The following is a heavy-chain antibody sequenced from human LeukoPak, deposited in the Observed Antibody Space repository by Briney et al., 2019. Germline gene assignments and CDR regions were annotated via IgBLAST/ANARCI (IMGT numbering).Heavy chain of an antibody. D-gene: IGHD2-2*01. CDR1: GCTFTSYV. V-gene: IGHV1-18*01. CDR3: ARVDEPYCSSTSCYYVY. J-gene: IGHJ4*02. CDR2: ISAYNGNT. Sequence: ASVKVSCKASGCTFTSYVISWVRQAPGQGLEWMGWISAYNGNTNYAQKLQGRVTMTTDTSTSTAYMELRSLRSDDTAVYYCARVDEPYCSSTSCYYVYWGQGTLVTVSS.